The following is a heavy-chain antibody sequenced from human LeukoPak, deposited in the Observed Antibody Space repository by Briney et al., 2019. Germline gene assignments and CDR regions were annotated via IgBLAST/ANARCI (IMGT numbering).Heavy chain of an antibody. J-gene: IGHJ5*02. Sequence: GGSLRLSCAASGFTFSSYDMSWVHQAPGKGLEWVSAISGSGGSTYYADSVKGRFTISRDNSKNTLFLQMNSLRAEDTAVYYCSLRAFWFDPWGQGTLVSVSS. V-gene: IGHV3-23*01. D-gene: IGHD2-21*02. CDR2: ISGSGGST. CDR1: GFTFSSYD. CDR3: SLRAFWFDP.